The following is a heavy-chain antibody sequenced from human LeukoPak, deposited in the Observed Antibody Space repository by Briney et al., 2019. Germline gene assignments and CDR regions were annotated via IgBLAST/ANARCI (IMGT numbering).Heavy chain of an antibody. CDR2: IYYSGST. J-gene: IGHJ5*02. Sequence: SETLSLTCAVYGGSFSGYYWSWIRQPPGKGLEWIGYIYYSGSTNYNPSLKSRVTISVDPSKNQFSLKLSSVTAADTAVYYCARDVLHNWNDWFDPWGQGTLVTVSS. CDR3: ARDVLHNWNDWFDP. V-gene: IGHV4-59*01. D-gene: IGHD1-20*01. CDR1: GGSFSGYY.